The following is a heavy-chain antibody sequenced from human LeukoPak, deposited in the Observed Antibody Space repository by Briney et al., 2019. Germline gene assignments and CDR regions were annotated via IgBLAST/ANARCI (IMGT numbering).Heavy chain of an antibody. J-gene: IGHJ6*02. CDR2: INHSGST. V-gene: IGHV4-34*01. D-gene: IGHD4-17*01. CDR3: ASLFTTVTTFYYYYYGMDV. CDR1: GGSFSGYY. Sequence: PSETLSLTCAVYGGSFSGYYWSWIRQPPGKGLEWIGEINHSGSTNYNPSLKSRVTISVDTSKNQFSLKLSSVTAADTAVYYCASLFTTVTTFYYYYYGMDVWGQGTTVTVPS.